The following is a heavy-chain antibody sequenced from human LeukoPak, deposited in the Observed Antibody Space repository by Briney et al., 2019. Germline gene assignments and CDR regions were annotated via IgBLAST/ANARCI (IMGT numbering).Heavy chain of an antibody. J-gene: IGHJ4*02. CDR2: IYYSGST. D-gene: IGHD6-19*01. CDR3: ARHSKSLIAVAGRYFDY. CDR1: GGSISSSSYY. Sequence: SETLSLTCTVSGGSISSSSYYWGWIRQPPGKGLEWIGSIYYSGSTYYNPSLKSRVTISVDTSKNQFSLKLSSVTAADTAVYYCARHSKSLIAVAGRYFDYWGQGTLVTVSS. V-gene: IGHV4-39*01.